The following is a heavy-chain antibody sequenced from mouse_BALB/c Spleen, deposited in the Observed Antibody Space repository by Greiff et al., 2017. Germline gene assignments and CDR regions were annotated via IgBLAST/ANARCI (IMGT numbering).Heavy chain of an antibody. D-gene: IGHD2-3*01. CDR1: GYAFTNYL. J-gene: IGHJ3*01. CDR2: INPGSGGT. Sequence: QVQLKQSGAELARPGASVKMSCKASGYAFTNYLIEWVKQRPGQGLEWIGVINPGSGGTKYNEKFKGKATLTADKSSSTAYMQLSSLTSDDSAVYFCARDDGYPAWFAYWGQGTLVTVSA. V-gene: IGHV1-54*01. CDR3: ARDDGYPAWFAY.